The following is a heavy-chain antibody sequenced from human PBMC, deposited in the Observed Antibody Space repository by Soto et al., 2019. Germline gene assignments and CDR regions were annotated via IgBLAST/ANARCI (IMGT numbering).Heavy chain of an antibody. Sequence: ESLTITCTSSGNSFTRYWIGWVRQMPGKGLEWMGIIYPGDSDTRYSPSFQGQVTISADKSISTAYLQWSSLKASDTAMYYCARQAGFLEWLSDRYNWFDPWGQGTMVTVSS. V-gene: IGHV5-51*01. D-gene: IGHD3-3*01. CDR1: GNSFTRYW. CDR3: ARQAGFLEWLSDRYNWFDP. CDR2: IYPGDSDT. J-gene: IGHJ5*02.